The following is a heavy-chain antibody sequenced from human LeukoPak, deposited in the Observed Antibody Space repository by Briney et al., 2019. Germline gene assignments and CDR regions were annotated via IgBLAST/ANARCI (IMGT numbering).Heavy chain of an antibody. CDR3: ARVHSSSWYGWYFQH. D-gene: IGHD6-13*01. CDR2: MNPNSGNT. J-gene: IGHJ1*01. Sequence: ASVTVSCKASGYTFTSYDINWVRQATGQGLEWMGWMNPNSGNTGYAQKFQGRVTMTRNTSISTAYMELSSLRSEDTAVYYCARVHSSSWYGWYFQHWGQGTLVAVSS. V-gene: IGHV1-8*01. CDR1: GYTFTSYD.